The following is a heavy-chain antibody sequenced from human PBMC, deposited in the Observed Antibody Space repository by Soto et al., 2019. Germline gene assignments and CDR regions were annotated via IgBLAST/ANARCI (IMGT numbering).Heavy chain of an antibody. J-gene: IGHJ4*02. CDR3: AKAGNYNDRSGYYYFDH. D-gene: IGHD3-22*01. Sequence: GGSLRLSCEASGFTFNNYAMNWVRQAPGKGLEWVSSISTSTGYTNYADSVTGRFTISRDNSKNTVSLQMNSLRAEDTAVYYWAKAGNYNDRSGYYYFDHWGQGTLVTVSS. CDR2: ISTSTGYT. CDR1: GFTFNNYA. V-gene: IGHV3-23*01.